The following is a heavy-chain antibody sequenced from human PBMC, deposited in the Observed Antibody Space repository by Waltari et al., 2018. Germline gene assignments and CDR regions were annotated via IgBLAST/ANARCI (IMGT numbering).Heavy chain of an antibody. V-gene: IGHV4-34*01. CDR1: GGSFSGYY. CDR2: INHSGST. Sequence: QVQLQQWGAGLLKPSETLSLTCAVYGGSFSGYYWSWIRQPPGKGLEWIGEINHSGSTNLNPSLKSRVTISVDTSKNQFSLKLSSVTAADTAVYYCARGLIVALAGTGYWGQGTLVTVSS. CDR3: ARGLIVALAGTGY. D-gene: IGHD6-19*01. J-gene: IGHJ4*02.